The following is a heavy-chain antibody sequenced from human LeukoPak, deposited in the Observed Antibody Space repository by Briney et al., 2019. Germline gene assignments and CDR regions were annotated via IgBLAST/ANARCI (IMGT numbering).Heavy chain of an antibody. CDR1: GYTFTSYD. J-gene: IGHJ3*02. D-gene: IGHD1-26*01. V-gene: IGHV1-8*03. Sequence: ASVKVSCKASGYTFTSYDINWVRQATGQGLEWMGWMNPNSGNTGYAQKFQGGVTITRNTSISTAYMELSSLRSEDTAVYYCARDHSGSSDAFDIWGQGTMVTVSS. CDR2: MNPNSGNT. CDR3: ARDHSGSSDAFDI.